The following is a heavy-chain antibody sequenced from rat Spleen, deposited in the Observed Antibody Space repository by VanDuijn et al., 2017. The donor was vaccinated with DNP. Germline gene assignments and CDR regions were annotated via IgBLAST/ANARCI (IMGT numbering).Heavy chain of an antibody. CDR2: IQNGGST. Sequence: QVQLKESGPGLVQPSQTLSLTCTVSGFSLTSYDVHWVRQPPGKGLEWMGRIQNGGSTDYNSALKSRLSISKDTSKSQVFLKMNSLQTEDTATYYCARGGNHDDAVDAWGQGTSVTVSS. CDR3: ARGGNHDDAVDA. V-gene: IGHV2-27*01. CDR1: GFSLTSYD. D-gene: IGHD1-7*01. J-gene: IGHJ4*01.